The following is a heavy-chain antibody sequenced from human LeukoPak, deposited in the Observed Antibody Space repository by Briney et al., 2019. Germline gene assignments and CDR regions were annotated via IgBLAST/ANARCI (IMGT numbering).Heavy chain of an antibody. CDR2: ISDDGRDK. Sequence: GGSLRLSCAASGFTFDDYGMSWVRQAPGKGLEWVATISDDGRDKYHADSVKGRFTISRDNSKNTLYLQMNTLRPDDTAVYYCARGAFDIWGQGTMVTVSS. CDR3: ARGAFDI. CDR1: GFTFDDYG. J-gene: IGHJ3*02. V-gene: IGHV3-30*03.